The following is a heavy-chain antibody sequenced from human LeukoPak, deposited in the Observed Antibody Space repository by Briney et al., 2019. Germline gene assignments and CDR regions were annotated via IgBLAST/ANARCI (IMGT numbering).Heavy chain of an antibody. J-gene: IGHJ4*02. Sequence: GGTLRLSCAAYGFTFSGSAMHWVRQASGKGLEWVGRIRSKANTYATAYAASVKGRFTISRENSKNMAYLQMNSLKTEDSAVYYCTSSAAGQRGDYWGQGTLVTVSS. CDR3: TSSAAGQRGDY. CDR2: IRSKANTYAT. CDR1: GFTFSGSA. V-gene: IGHV3-73*01. D-gene: IGHD6-13*01.